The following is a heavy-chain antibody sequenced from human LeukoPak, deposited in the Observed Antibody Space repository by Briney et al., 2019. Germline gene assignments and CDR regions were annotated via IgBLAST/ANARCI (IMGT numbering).Heavy chain of an antibody. V-gene: IGHV3-23*01. Sequence: PGGSLRLSCAASGFTFDDYGMSWVRQAPGKGLEWVSAISGSGGSTYYADSVKGRFTISRDNSKNTLYLQMNSLRAEDTAVYYCAKVVDFWSGYPSSDPWGQGTLVTVSS. J-gene: IGHJ5*02. CDR2: ISGSGGST. CDR3: AKVVDFWSGYPSSDP. D-gene: IGHD3-3*01. CDR1: GFTFDDYG.